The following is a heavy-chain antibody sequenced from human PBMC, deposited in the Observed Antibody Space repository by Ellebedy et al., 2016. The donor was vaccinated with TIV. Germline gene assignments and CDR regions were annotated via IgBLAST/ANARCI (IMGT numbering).Heavy chain of an antibody. Sequence: PGGSLRLSCAASGFTFSDYWMSWVRQTPEKGLEWVANIKQDGSEIYYVDSVKGRFTISRDNAKNSLYLQMNSLRVDDTAMYYCARSYGARTSGPWGQGTLVTVSS. V-gene: IGHV3-7*01. CDR2: IKQDGSEI. J-gene: IGHJ5*02. CDR3: ARSYGARTSGP. D-gene: IGHD3-16*01. CDR1: GFTFSDYW.